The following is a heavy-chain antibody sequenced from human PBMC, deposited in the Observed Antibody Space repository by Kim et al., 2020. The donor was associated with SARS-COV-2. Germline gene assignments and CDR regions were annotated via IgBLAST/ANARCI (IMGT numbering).Heavy chain of an antibody. V-gene: IGHV1-2*06. D-gene: IGHD6-13*01. Sequence: ASVKVSCKASGYTFTGYYMHWVRQAPGQGLEWMGRINPNSGGTNYAQKFQGRVTMTRDTSISTAYMELSRLRSDDTAVYYCAREVAAAGGYYYGMDVWGQGTTVTVSS. CDR1: GYTFTGYY. CDR3: AREVAAAGGYYYGMDV. J-gene: IGHJ6*02. CDR2: INPNSGGT.